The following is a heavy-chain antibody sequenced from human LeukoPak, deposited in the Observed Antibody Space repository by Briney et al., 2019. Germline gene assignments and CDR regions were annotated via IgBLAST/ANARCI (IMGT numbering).Heavy chain of an antibody. J-gene: IGHJ4*02. CDR1: GFNFSSYG. CDR3: AKASAMIVVVSKHFDY. V-gene: IGHV3-30*02. Sequence: GGSLRLSCAASGFNFSSYGMHWVRQAPGKGLEWVAYMQYDGSNQQYADSVKGRFSISRDNSKNTLYLQMNSLRAEDTAVYYCAKASAMIVVVSKHFDYWGQGTLVTVSS. CDR2: MQYDGSNQ. D-gene: IGHD3-22*01.